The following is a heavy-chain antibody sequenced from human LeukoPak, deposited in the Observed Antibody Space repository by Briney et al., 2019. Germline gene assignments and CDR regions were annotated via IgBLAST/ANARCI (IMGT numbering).Heavy chain of an antibody. D-gene: IGHD6-13*01. CDR3: ARAHAWYGSRDY. Sequence: ASVKVSCKASGYTFTSYAMHWVRQAPGQRLEWMGWINAGNGNTKYSQKSQGRVTITRDTSASTAYMELSSLRSEDTAVYYCARAHAWYGSRDYWGQGTLVTVSS. CDR2: INAGNGNT. J-gene: IGHJ4*02. CDR1: GYTFTSYA. V-gene: IGHV1-3*01.